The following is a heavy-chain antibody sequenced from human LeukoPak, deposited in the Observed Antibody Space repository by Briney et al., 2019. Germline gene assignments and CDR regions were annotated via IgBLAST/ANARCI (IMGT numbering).Heavy chain of an antibody. D-gene: IGHD3-3*01. J-gene: IGHJ5*02. CDR3: ARGSNTYYDFWSGYQNWFDP. CDR1: GYTFTSYD. CDR2: MNPNSGNT. Sequence: ASAKVSCKASGYTFTSYDINWVRQATGQGLEWMGWMNPNSGNTGYAQKFQGRVTMTRNTSISTAYMELSSLRSEDTAVYYCARGSNTYYDFWSGYQNWFDPWGQGTLVTVSS. V-gene: IGHV1-8*01.